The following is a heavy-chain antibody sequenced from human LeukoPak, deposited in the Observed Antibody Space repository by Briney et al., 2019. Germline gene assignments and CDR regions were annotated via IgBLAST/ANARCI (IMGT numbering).Heavy chain of an antibody. CDR3: ARDLNGYGPFDY. J-gene: IGHJ4*02. CDR1: GGSISSGSYY. V-gene: IGHV4-31*03. D-gene: IGHD4-17*01. Sequence: PSGTLSLTCTVSGGSISSGSYYWNWIRQHPGKGLEWIGYIYYSGSTYYNPSLKSRITISVDTSKNQFSLKLSSVTAADTAVYYCARDLNGYGPFDYWGQGTLVTVSS. CDR2: IYYSGST.